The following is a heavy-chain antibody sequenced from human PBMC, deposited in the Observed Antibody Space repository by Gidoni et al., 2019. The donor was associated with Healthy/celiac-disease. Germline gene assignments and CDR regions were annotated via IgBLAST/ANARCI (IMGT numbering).Heavy chain of an antibody. D-gene: IGHD3-22*01. Sequence: QVQLVESGGGVVQPGRSLRLSCAASGFTFSSYAMHWVRQAPGKGLEWVAGISYDGSNKYYADSVKGRVTISRDNSKNTLYLQMNSLRAEDTAVYYCARAAKDSSGYCLDYWGQGTLVTVSS. CDR3: ARAAKDSSGYCLDY. CDR1: GFTFSSYA. J-gene: IGHJ4*02. V-gene: IGHV3-30-3*01. CDR2: ISYDGSNK.